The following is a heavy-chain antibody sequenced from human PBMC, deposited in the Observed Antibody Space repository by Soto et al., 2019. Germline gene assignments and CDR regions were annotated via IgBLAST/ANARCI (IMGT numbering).Heavy chain of an antibody. CDR3: VRGGYMHACDI. J-gene: IGHJ3*02. Sequence: EVQLVASGGGLVQPGGSLRLSCAASGFTFSSYWMYWVRQAPGKGLEWVSHMNNDGSYIIYAESVKGRFTFSRDNTKNTLYLQMNSLRAEDTAVYYCVRGGYMHACDIWGQGTMVTVSS. CDR2: MNNDGSYI. D-gene: IGHD6-13*01. V-gene: IGHV3-74*01. CDR1: GFTFSSYW.